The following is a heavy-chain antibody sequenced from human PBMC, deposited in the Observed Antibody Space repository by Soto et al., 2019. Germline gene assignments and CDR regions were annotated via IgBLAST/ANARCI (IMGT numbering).Heavy chain of an antibody. Sequence: GGSLRLSCAASGFTFSSYWMSWVRQAPGKGLEWVANIKQDGSEKYYVDSVKGRFTISRDNAKNSLYLQMNSLRAGDTALYYCARAGSPFHSDSTGYWGFDYWGRGTLVTVSS. CDR2: IKQDGSEK. D-gene: IGHD3-9*01. CDR1: GFTFSSYW. CDR3: ARAGSPFHSDSTGYWGFDY. J-gene: IGHJ4*02. V-gene: IGHV3-7*03.